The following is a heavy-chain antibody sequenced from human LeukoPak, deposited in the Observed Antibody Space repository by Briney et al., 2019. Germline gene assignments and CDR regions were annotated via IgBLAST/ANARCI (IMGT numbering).Heavy chain of an antibody. CDR1: GFTFSNYG. CDR3: AKDSPS. V-gene: IGHV3-30*02. Sequence: GGSLRLSCAASGFTFSNYGIHWVRQAPGKGLEWVAFIWYDGSNKYYADSVKGRFTISRDNSKNTLYLQMNSLRAEDTAVYYCAKDSPSWGQGTLVTVSS. CDR2: IWYDGSNK. J-gene: IGHJ4*02.